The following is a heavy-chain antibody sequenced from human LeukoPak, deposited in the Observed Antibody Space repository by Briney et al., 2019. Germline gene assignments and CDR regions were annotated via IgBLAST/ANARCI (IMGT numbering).Heavy chain of an antibody. Sequence: PGGSLRLSCATSGFTFSHYWMLWVRQAPGKGLVWVSNIKSDGSITNYADSVRGRFTISRDNAKNILYLQINSLRAEDTAVYYCGRDNNYKVDVWGKGTMVTVSS. CDR2: IKSDGSIT. J-gene: IGHJ6*04. D-gene: IGHD4-11*01. CDR3: GRDNNYKVDV. V-gene: IGHV3-74*01. CDR1: GFTFSHYW.